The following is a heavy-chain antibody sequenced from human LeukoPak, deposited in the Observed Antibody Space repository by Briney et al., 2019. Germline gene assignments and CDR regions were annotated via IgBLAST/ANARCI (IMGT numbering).Heavy chain of an antibody. V-gene: IGHV3-48*02. J-gene: IGHJ5*01. CDR3: TRGAIPGYGDNWFWFDS. D-gene: IGHD1-1*01. CDR1: GLTFSTTS. CDR2: ISGSGSTI. Sequence: GGSLRLSCVASGLTFSTTSMNWVRQAPGKGLEWVSYISGSGSTIYYADSVKGRFTISRDNARNSVYLQMNSLRDEDTATYYCTRGAIPGYGDNWFWFDSWGQGTLVSVSS.